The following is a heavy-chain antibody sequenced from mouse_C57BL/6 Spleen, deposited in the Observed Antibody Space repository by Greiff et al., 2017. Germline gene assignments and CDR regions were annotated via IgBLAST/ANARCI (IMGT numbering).Heavy chain of an antibody. CDR2: IHPNSGST. CDR1: GYTFTSYW. D-gene: IGHD1-1*01. V-gene: IGHV1-64*01. Sequence: QVQLQQPGAELVKPGASVKLSCKASGYTFTSYWMHWVKQRPGQGLEWIGMIHPNSGSTNYNEKFKSKATLTVDKSSSTAYMQLSSLTSEDSAVYYCARDSSNSLYYFDYWGQGTTLTVSS. CDR3: ARDSSNSLYYFDY. J-gene: IGHJ2*01.